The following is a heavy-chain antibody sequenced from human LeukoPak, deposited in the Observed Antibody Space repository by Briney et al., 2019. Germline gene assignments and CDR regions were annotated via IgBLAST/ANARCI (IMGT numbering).Heavy chain of an antibody. D-gene: IGHD4-23*01. CDR3: ARDHKGTVVTLFYAFDI. CDR2: ILYDGSNK. V-gene: IGHV3-30*03. J-gene: IGHJ3*02. Sequence: PGGSLRLSCVASGFTFSSYGMHWVRQAPGKGLEWVAVILYDGSNKYFADSVKGRFTISRDNAKNSLYLQMNSLRAEDTAVYYCARDHKGTVVTLFYAFDIWGQGTMVTVSS. CDR1: GFTFSSYG.